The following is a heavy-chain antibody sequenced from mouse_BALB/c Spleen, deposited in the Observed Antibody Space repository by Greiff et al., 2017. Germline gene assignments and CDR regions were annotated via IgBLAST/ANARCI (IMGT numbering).Heavy chain of an antibody. CDR1: GYTFTNYW. V-gene: IGHV1-63*02. CDR3: ARYYYGNYDYAMDY. Sequence: GQLQQSGAELVRPGTSVKISCKASGYTFTNYWLGWVKQRPGHGLEWIGDIYPGGGYTNYNEKFKGKATLTADTSSSTAYMQLSSLTSEDSAVYFCARYYYGNYDYAMDYWGQGTSVTVSS. D-gene: IGHD2-1*01. J-gene: IGHJ4*01. CDR2: IYPGGGYT.